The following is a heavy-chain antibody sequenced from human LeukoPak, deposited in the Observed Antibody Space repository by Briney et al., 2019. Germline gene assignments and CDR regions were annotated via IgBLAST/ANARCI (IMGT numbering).Heavy chain of an antibody. Sequence: GASVKVSCKASGYTFTSYGISWVRQAPGQGLEWMGGIIPIFGTANYAQKFQGRVTITADESTSTAYMELSSLRSEDTAVYYCASSLSGYYGSGSYENYYYYGMDVWGQGTTVTVSS. D-gene: IGHD3-10*01. CDR2: IIPIFGTA. V-gene: IGHV1-69*13. J-gene: IGHJ6*02. CDR1: GYTFTSYG. CDR3: ASSLSGYYGSGSYENYYYYGMDV.